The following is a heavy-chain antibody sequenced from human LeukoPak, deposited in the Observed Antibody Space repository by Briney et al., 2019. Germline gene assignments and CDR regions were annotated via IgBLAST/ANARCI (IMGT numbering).Heavy chain of an antibody. Sequence: GASVKVSCKASGYTFTGYYMHWVRQAPGQGLEWMGWINPNSGGTNYAQKFQGRVTMTRDTSISTAYMELSRLRSDDTAVYYCARDFIVVVPAAMPGENWFDPWGQGTLVTVSS. D-gene: IGHD2-2*01. CDR3: ARDFIVVVPAAMPGENWFDP. J-gene: IGHJ5*02. V-gene: IGHV1-2*02. CDR2: INPNSGGT. CDR1: GYTFTGYY.